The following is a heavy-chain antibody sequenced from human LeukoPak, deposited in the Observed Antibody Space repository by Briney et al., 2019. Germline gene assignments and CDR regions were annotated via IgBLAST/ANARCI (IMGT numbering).Heavy chain of an antibody. J-gene: IGHJ6*03. CDR1: GYSMKNSYY. D-gene: IGHD3-10*01. V-gene: IGHV4-38-2*02. Sequence: SETLSLTCTVSGYSMKNSYYWGWVRQSPGKGLEWIGSGYHSGTAYYNPSLKGRVTISVDTSKRQFSLRPNSVTAADTAVYYCASGSSAYYYMDVWGKGTTVTISS. CDR3: ASGSSAYYYMDV. CDR2: GYHSGTA.